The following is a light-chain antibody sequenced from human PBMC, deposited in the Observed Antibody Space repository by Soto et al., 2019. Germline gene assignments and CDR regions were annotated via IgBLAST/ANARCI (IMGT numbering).Light chain of an antibody. J-gene: IGLJ2*01. CDR3: QTWGSGLVF. CDR2: VNSDGSH. Sequence: QAVVTQSPSASASLGASVKLTCTLSSGHSNYAIAWHQQQPEKGPRYLMKVNSDGSHNKGDGIPDRFSGSSSGSERYLTISSLQSEDEADYYCQTWGSGLVFFGGGTKLTVL. CDR1: SGHSNYA. V-gene: IGLV4-69*01.